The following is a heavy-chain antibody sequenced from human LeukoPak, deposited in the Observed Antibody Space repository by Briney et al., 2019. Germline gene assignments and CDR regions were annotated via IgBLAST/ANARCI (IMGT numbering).Heavy chain of an antibody. Sequence: SETLSLTCSVSGYSIRSGYHWAWIRQPPGKGLEWIGSINYSEKPYYNPSLKSRVTISVDTSKNQFSLKMTSVTAADTAFYFCARSEINDYMNYWGQGMPVTVSS. D-gene: IGHD4-11*01. CDR1: GYSIRSGYH. V-gene: IGHV4-38-2*02. CDR3: ARSEINDYMNY. J-gene: IGHJ4*02. CDR2: INYSEKP.